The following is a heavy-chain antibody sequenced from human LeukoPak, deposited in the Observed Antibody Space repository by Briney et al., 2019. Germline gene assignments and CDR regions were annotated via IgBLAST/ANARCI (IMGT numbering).Heavy chain of an antibody. J-gene: IGHJ5*02. CDR2: ISSRSSYI. CDR3: ARDPGRVSHWFDP. V-gene: IGHV3-21*01. CDR1: GFTFNTYT. Sequence: GGSLRLSCAASGFTFNTYTMNWVRQAPGKGLEWVSFISSRSSYIYYGDSVKGRFTISRDNAKNSLYLQMNSLRAEDTAVYYCARDPGRVSHWFDPWGQGTLVTVSS. D-gene: IGHD6-13*01.